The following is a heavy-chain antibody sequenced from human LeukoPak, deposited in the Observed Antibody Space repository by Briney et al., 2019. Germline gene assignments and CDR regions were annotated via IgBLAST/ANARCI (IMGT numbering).Heavy chain of an antibody. D-gene: IGHD3-10*01. Sequence: SETLSLTCAVSGYSISSGYYWGWIRQPPGKGVEWIGSIYHSGSTYYNPSLKSRVTISVDTSKNQFSLKLSSVTAADTAVYYCARGNGGVYGSGRWFDPWGQGTLVTVSS. J-gene: IGHJ5*02. CDR1: GYSISSGYY. CDR2: IYHSGST. V-gene: IGHV4-38-2*01. CDR3: ARGNGGVYGSGRWFDP.